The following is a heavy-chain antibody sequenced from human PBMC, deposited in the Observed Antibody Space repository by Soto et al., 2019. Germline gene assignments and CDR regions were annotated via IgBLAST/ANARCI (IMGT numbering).Heavy chain of an antibody. V-gene: IGHV3-73*01. CDR1: GFTFSGSA. CDR3: TRPHPYYYDSSGYPYYFDY. Sequence: GGSLRLSCAASGFTFSGSAMHWVRQASGKGLEWVGRIRSKANSYATAYAASVKGRFTISRDDSKNTAYLQMNSLKTEDTAVYYCTRPHPYYYDSSGYPYYFDYWGQGTLVTVS. J-gene: IGHJ4*02. D-gene: IGHD3-22*01. CDR2: IRSKANSYAT.